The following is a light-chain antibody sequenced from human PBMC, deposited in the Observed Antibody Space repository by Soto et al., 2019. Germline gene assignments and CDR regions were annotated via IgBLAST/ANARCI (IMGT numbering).Light chain of an antibody. Sequence: DIQMTQSPSTLSASVGDRVTITCRASQSISSWLAWYQQKPGKAPKLLIYKASSLESGVPSRFSGSGSGTEFTLTISSLQPDDFATYSWQQYNSYLYTFGQGTKLEIK. CDR1: QSISSW. CDR2: KAS. CDR3: QQYNSYLYT. J-gene: IGKJ2*01. V-gene: IGKV1-5*03.